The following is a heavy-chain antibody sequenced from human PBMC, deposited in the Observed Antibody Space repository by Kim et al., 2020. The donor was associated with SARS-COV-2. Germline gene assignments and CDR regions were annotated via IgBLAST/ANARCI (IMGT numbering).Heavy chain of an antibody. CDR1: GFTFSDYY. CDR2: ISSSSSYT. CDR3: ARVIYYDSSGYLDT. J-gene: IGHJ5*02. Sequence: GGSLRLSCAASGFTFSDYYMSWIRQAPGKGLEWVSYISSSSSYTNYADSVKGRFTISRDNAKNSLYLQMNSLRAEDTAVYYCARVIYYDSSGYLDTWGQGTLVTVSS. D-gene: IGHD3-22*01. V-gene: IGHV3-11*06.